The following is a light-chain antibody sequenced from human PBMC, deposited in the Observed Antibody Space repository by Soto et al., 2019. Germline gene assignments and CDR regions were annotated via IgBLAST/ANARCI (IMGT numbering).Light chain of an antibody. V-gene: IGKV1-33*01. CDR3: QQYDYLAS. J-gene: IGKJ4*01. CDR2: GAD. Sequence: DIQMTQSPSSLSASLGDRVTITCQARRGVSNNLNWYKHKPGKARKLLIYGADKLERGVPSRFRGGGTGADVTITIPRLQSDEYVKYCCQQYDYLASCGGGTTVDVK. CDR1: RGVSNN.